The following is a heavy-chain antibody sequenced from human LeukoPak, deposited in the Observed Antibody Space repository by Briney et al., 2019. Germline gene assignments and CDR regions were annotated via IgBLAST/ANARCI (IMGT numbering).Heavy chain of an antibody. V-gene: IGHV3-66*01. J-gene: IGHJ4*02. CDR2: IYSGGST. Sequence: GGSLRLSCAASGFTVSSNYMSWVRQAPGKGLEWLSVIYSGGSTYYADSVKGRFTISRDDSKNTLYLQMNSLRAEDTAVYYCAREYSSSNFDSWGQGTLVAVSS. D-gene: IGHD6-6*01. CDR3: AREYSSSNFDS. CDR1: GFTVSSNY.